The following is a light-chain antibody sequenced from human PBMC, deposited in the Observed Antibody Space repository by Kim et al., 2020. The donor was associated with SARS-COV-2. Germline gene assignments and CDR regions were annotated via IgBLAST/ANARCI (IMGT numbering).Light chain of an antibody. V-gene: IGLV3-9*01. Sequence: VALGQTARITCGRNNIGSKNVHWYQQKPGQAPVLVIYRDNSRPSGIPERFSDSNSVNTATLTISRAQAGDEGDYYCQVWDSSTVVFGGGTQLTVL. CDR3: QVWDSSTVV. CDR1: NIGSKN. J-gene: IGLJ2*01. CDR2: RDN.